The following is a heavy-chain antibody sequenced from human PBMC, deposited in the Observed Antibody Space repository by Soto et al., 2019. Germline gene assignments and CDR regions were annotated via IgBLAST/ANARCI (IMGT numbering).Heavy chain of an antibody. CDR1: GFTFSSYA. CDR2: ISGSGGST. CDR3: AKDRGGYDCWSGLDY. J-gene: IGHJ4*02. D-gene: IGHD3-3*01. V-gene: IGHV3-23*01. Sequence: EVQLLESGGGLVQPGGSLRLSCAASGFTFSSYAMSGVRQAPGKGLEWVSAISGSGGSTYYADSVKGRFTISRDNSKNTLYLQMNSLRAEDTAVYYCAKDRGGYDCWSGLDYWGQGTLVTVSS.